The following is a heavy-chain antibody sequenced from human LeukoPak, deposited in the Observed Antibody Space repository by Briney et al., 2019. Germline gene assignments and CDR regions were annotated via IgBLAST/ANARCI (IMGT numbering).Heavy chain of an antibody. CDR3: AKEGDDILTGYISS. J-gene: IGHJ4*02. CDR1: GGSFSGYY. CDR2: ISYDGSNK. D-gene: IGHD3-9*01. Sequence: LSLTCAVYGGSFSGYYWSWIRQPPGKGREWVAVISYDGSNKYYADSVKGRFTISRDNSKNTLYLQMNSLRAEDTAVYYCAKEGDDILTGYISSWGQGTLVTVSS. V-gene: IGHV3-30*18.